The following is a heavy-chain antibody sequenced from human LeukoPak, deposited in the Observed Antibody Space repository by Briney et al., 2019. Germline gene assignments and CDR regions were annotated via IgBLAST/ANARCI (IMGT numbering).Heavy chain of an antibody. D-gene: IGHD2-21*02. CDR2: ISSSGSTI. J-gene: IGHJ4*02. Sequence: GGSLRLSCAAPGFTFSNYEMNWVRQAPGKGLEWVSYISSSGSTIYYADSVKGRFTISRDNARNSLYLQMNSLRADDTAVYYCVPYHIVVVTVQTPDFDYWGRGTLVTVSS. V-gene: IGHV3-48*03. CDR3: VPYHIVVVTVQTPDFDY. CDR1: GFTFSNYE.